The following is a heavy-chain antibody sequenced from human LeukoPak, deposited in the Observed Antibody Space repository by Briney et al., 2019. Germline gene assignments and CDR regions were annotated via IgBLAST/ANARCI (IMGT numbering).Heavy chain of an antibody. CDR3: ARVVDTAITSWFDP. Sequence: SETLSLTCAVYGGSFSGYYWSWIRQPPGKGLEWIGEINHSGSTNYNPSLKSRVTISVDTSKNQFSLKLSSVTAADTAVYYCARVVDTAITSWFDPWGQGTLVTVSS. D-gene: IGHD5-18*01. CDR2: INHSGST. CDR1: GGSFSGYY. J-gene: IGHJ5*02. V-gene: IGHV4-34*01.